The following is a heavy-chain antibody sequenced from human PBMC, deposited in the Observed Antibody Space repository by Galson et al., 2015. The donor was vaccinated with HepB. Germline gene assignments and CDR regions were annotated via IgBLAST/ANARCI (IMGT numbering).Heavy chain of an antibody. D-gene: IGHD3-22*01. V-gene: IGHV1-69*13. J-gene: IGHJ4*02. Sequence: SVKVSCKASGGTFSTYSLSWVRQAPGQGLQWMGGIIPTSGAASNAQRFQGRVTFTAHGSTSTAYMELSNLRSDDTAVYYCARDSSGYPFQFWGQGTLVTVSS. CDR3: ARDSSGYPFQF. CDR1: GGTFSTYS. CDR2: IIPTSGAA.